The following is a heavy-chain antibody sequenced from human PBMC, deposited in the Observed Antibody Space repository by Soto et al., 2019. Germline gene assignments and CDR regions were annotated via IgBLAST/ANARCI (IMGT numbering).Heavy chain of an antibody. CDR2: ISGFDTST. D-gene: IGHD3-22*01. J-gene: IGHJ4*02. CDR1: GFTFSSYA. CDR3: VKSSTLHYDSSGDF. V-gene: IGHV3-23*01. Sequence: GGSLRLSCAASGFTFSSYAMNWVRQAPGKGPEWVSTISGFDTSTYYTASVKGRFTIARDNSKNTLSLQMNSLRAEDTALYYCVKSSTLHYDSSGDFWGQGT.